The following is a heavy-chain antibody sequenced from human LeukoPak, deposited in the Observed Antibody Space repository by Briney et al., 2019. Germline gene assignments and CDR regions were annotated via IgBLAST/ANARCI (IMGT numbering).Heavy chain of an antibody. CDR3: ARMAFMDRACLGFDY. V-gene: IGHV3-30*03. Sequence: GGGLRLSCAASGFTFSNSGMHWVRQAPGKGLEWVAVISYHGSDRYFADSVKGRFTLSRDHSKNPLYLQMNSLRAEDTAVYYCARMAFMDRACLGFDYWGQGTLVTVSS. CDR2: ISYHGSDR. CDR1: GFTFSNSG. J-gene: IGHJ4*02. D-gene: IGHD3-10*01.